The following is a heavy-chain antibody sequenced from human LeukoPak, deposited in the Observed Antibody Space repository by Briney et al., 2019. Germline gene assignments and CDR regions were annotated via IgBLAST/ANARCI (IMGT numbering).Heavy chain of an antibody. V-gene: IGHV3-74*01. CDR2: INTDGSRT. J-gene: IGHJ4*02. Sequence: PGGSLRLSCAASGFTFSSYWMHWVRQAPGKGLVWVSRINTDGSRTSYADSVKGRFTVSRDNAKNTLYLQMNSLRAEDTAVYYCARDGPYYDSSGYPVGFDYWGQGTLVTVSS. CDR1: GFTFSSYW. D-gene: IGHD3-22*01. CDR3: ARDGPYYDSSGYPVGFDY.